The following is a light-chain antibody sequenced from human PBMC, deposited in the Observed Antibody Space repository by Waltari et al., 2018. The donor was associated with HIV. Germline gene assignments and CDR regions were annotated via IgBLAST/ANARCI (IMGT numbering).Light chain of an antibody. CDR3: QSYDSSLNGHVV. CDR1: RSHFGTGYE. Sequence: QSVLTQAPSVSGAPGQRVTTSCTGSRSHFGTGYEVPRQQQLPGTAPKLLIYSNNQRPSGFPALFSGSKSATSASLVITGLQAEDEADYYCQSYDSSLNGHVVFGGGTKVTVL. J-gene: IGLJ2*01. V-gene: IGLV1-40*01. CDR2: SNN.